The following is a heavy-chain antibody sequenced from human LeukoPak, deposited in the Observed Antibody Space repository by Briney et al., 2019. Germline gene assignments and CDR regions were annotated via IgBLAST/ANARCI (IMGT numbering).Heavy chain of an antibody. V-gene: IGHV1-69*02. Sequence: SVKVSCKASGGTFSSYTISWVRQAPGQGLEWMGRIIPILGIANYAQKFQGRVTITADKSTSTAYMELSSPRSEDTAVYYCARVDGTTVTPYYYYGMDVWGQGTTVTVSS. D-gene: IGHD4-17*01. CDR3: ARVDGTTVTPYYYYGMDV. CDR2: IIPILGIA. J-gene: IGHJ6*02. CDR1: GGTFSSYT.